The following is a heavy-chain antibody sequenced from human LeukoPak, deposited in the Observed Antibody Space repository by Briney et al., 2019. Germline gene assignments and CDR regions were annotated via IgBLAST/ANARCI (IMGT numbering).Heavy chain of an antibody. D-gene: IGHD3-22*01. CDR2: IYYSGST. J-gene: IGHJ4*02. V-gene: IGHV4-39*07. Sequence: PSETLSLTCTVSGGSISSSTYYWGWIRQPPGKGLEWIGSIYYSGSTYYNPSLKSRVTISVDTSKNQFSLKLSSVTAADTAVYYCARGHYDSSGYSYWGQGTLVTVSS. CDR1: GGSISSSTYY. CDR3: ARGHYDSSGYSY.